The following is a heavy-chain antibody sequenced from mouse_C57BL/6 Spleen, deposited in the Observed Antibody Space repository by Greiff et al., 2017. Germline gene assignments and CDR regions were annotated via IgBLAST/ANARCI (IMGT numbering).Heavy chain of an antibody. CDR3: ASMYYYAMDY. CDR2: IRNKANGYTT. CDR1: GFTFTDYY. Sequence: EVKVVESGGGLVQPGGSLSLSCAASGFTFTDYYMSWVRQPPGKALEWLGFIRNKANGYTTEYSASVNGRFTISRDNYQSILYLQMNALRAEDSATYYCASMYYYAMDYWGQGTSVTVSS. J-gene: IGHJ4*01. V-gene: IGHV7-3*01.